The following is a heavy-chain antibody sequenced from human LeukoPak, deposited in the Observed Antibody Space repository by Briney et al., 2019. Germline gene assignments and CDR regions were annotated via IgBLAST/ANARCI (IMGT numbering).Heavy chain of an antibody. D-gene: IGHD3-9*01. CDR3: ARLKYDILTGYYPYYNWFDP. CDR1: GYSFTSYW. CDR2: IYPGDSDT. V-gene: IGHV5-51*01. Sequence: GASLKISCKGSGYSFTSYWIGWVSQMPGKGLVWMGIIYPGDSDTRYSPSFQGQVTISADKSISTAYLQWSSLKASDTAMYYCARLKYDILTGYYPYYNWFDPWGQRTLVTASS. J-gene: IGHJ5*02.